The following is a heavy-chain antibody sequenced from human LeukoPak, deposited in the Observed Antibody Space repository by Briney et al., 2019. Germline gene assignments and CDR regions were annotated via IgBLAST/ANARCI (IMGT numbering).Heavy chain of an antibody. Sequence: GGSLRLSCAASGFTFSSYSMNWVRQAPGKGLEWVSSISSSSSNIYYADSVKGRFTISRDNAKNSLYLQMNSLRAEDTALYYCAKDNYYYYYGMDVWGQGTTVTVSS. CDR2: ISSSSSNI. CDR3: AKDNYYYYYGMDV. CDR1: GFTFSSYS. V-gene: IGHV3-21*04. J-gene: IGHJ6*02.